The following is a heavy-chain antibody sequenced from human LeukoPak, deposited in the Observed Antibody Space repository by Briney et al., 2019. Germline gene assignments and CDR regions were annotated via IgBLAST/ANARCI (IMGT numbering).Heavy chain of an antibody. Sequence: GASVKVSCKASGYTFTSYDINWVRQATGQGLEWMGWMNPNSGNTGYAQKFQGRVTMTRNTSISTAYMELISLRSEDTAVYYCARGPSYCSSTSCHELKYYYYCMDVWGKGTTVTVSS. J-gene: IGHJ6*03. CDR3: ARGPSYCSSTSCHELKYYYYCMDV. V-gene: IGHV1-8*01. D-gene: IGHD2-2*01. CDR2: MNPNSGNT. CDR1: GYTFTSYD.